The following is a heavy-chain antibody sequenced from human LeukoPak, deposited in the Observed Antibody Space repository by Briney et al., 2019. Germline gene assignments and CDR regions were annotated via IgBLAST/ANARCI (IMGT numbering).Heavy chain of an antibody. CDR1: GGSIGSSSYY. J-gene: IGHJ4*02. CDR2: IYYSGST. D-gene: IGHD3-16*02. V-gene: IGHV4-39*01. CDR3: ARVSSGAIGHYFDY. Sequence: PSETLSLTCTVSGGSIGSSSYYWGWIRQPPGKGLEWIGSIYYSGSTYYNPSLKSRVTISVDTSKNQFSLKLSSVTAADTAVYYCARVSSGAIGHYFDYWGQGTLVTVSS.